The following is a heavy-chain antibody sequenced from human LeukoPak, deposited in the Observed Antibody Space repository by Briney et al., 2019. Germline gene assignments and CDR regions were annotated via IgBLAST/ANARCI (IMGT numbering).Heavy chain of an antibody. CDR2: INPNSGGT. CDR1: GYTFTGYY. V-gene: IGHV1-2*02. CDR3: ARVGIVGATSPGWFDP. D-gene: IGHD1-26*01. Sequence: ASVKVSCKASGYTFTGYYMHWVRQAPGQGLEWMGWINPNSGGTNYAQKFQGRVTMTRDTSISTAYMELRSLRSDDTAVYYCARVGIVGATSPGWFDPWGQGTLVTVSS. J-gene: IGHJ5*02.